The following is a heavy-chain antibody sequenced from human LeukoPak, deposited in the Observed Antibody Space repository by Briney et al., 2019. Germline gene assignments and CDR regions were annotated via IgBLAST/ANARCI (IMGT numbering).Heavy chain of an antibody. Sequence: SAPLSLTCAVYGGSFSGYYWSWIRQPPGKGLEWIGEINHSGSTNYNPSLKSRVTISVDTSKNQFSLKLSSVTAADTAVYYCARGRTLNSSGWYGPDYWGQGTLVTVSS. V-gene: IGHV4-34*01. CDR3: ARGRTLNSSGWYGPDY. CDR1: GGSFSGYY. D-gene: IGHD6-19*01. J-gene: IGHJ4*02. CDR2: INHSGST.